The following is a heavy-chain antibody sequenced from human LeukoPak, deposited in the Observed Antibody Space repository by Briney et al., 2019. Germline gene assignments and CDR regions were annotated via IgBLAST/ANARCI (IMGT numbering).Heavy chain of an antibody. V-gene: IGHV5-51*01. CDR3: ARRLGATQPYFDF. D-gene: IGHD1-26*01. CDR1: GYRFTNYW. Sequence: GESLKISCKGSGYRFTNYWIGWVRQMPGEGLEWMGAVSPADSDTRYSPSFQGQVTISADKSISTAYLQWSGLKASDTAMYYCARRLGATQPYFDFWGQGALVTVSS. CDR2: VSPADSDT. J-gene: IGHJ4*02.